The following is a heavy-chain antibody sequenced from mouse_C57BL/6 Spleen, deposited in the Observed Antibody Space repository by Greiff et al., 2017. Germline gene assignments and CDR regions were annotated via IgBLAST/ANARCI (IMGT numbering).Heavy chain of an antibody. D-gene: IGHD2-4*01. CDR2: IYPGDGDT. J-gene: IGHJ2*01. CDR3: ARGGYDYPLFDY. Sequence: VKLMESGAELVKPGASVKISCKASGYAFSSYWMNWVKQRPGKGLEWIGQIYPGDGDTNYNGKFKGKATLTADKSSSTAYMQLSSLTSEDSAVYFCARGGYDYPLFDYWGQGTTLTVAS. V-gene: IGHV1-80*01. CDR1: GYAFSSYW.